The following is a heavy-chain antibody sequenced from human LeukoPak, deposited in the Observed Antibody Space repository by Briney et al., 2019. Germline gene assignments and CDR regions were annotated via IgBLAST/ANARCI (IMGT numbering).Heavy chain of an antibody. D-gene: IGHD6-19*01. J-gene: IGHJ4*02. V-gene: IGHV3-13*01. Sequence: GGSLRLSCAASGFTFSSHDMHWVRQPTGKGLEWVSVIGTAGNTYYTDSVKGRFTISREHAKNSLYLQMDNLRAEDTAVYYCARSKSYSSGWTDFDCWGQGTLVTVSS. CDR3: ARSKSYSSGWTDFDC. CDR1: GFTFSSHD. CDR2: IGTAGNT.